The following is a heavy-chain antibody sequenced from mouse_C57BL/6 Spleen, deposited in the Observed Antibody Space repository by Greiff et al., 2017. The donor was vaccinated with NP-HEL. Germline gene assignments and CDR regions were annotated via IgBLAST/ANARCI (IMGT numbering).Heavy chain of an antibody. CDR3: ARHEDGRLRPDY. J-gene: IGHJ2*01. Sequence: EVQLVESGRDLVKPGGSLKLSCAASGFTFSSYGMSWVRQTPDKRLEWVATISSGGSYTYYPDSVKGRFTISRDNAKNTLYLQMSSLKSEDTAMYYCARHEDGRLRPDYWGQGTTLTISS. V-gene: IGHV5-6*01. D-gene: IGHD2-4*01. CDR1: GFTFSSYG. CDR2: ISSGGSYT.